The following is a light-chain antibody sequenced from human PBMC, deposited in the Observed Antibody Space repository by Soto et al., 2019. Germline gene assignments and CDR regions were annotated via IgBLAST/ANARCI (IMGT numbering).Light chain of an antibody. V-gene: IGLV2-23*01. Sequence: QLVLTQPASVSGSPGQSITISCTGTSSDAGSYKFVSWYQQHPGKAPKLIIYAGSQRPSGVSNRFSGSKSGNTASLTISGLQTEDEADYYCCSYAGFSTSPVLFGGGTKLTVL. CDR3: CSYAGFSTSPVL. CDR1: SSDAGSYKF. CDR2: AGS. J-gene: IGLJ2*01.